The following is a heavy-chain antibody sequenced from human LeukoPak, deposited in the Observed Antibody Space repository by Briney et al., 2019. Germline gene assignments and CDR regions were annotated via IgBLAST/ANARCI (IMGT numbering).Heavy chain of an antibody. Sequence: GASVKVSCKASGYTFTGYYMHWVRQAPGQGLEWMGWINPNSGGTNYAQKFQGRVTMTRDTSISTAYMELSRLRSDDTAVYYCARDPGGGMTGPLGFDPWGQGTLVTVSS. D-gene: IGHD3-9*01. CDR3: ARDPGGGMTGPLGFDP. CDR1: GYTFTGYY. V-gene: IGHV1-2*02. CDR2: INPNSGGT. J-gene: IGHJ5*02.